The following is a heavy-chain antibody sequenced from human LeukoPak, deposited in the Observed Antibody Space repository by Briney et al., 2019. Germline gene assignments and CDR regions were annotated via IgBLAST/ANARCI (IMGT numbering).Heavy chain of an antibody. D-gene: IGHD3-22*01. V-gene: IGHV4-30-2*01. CDR1: GGSISSGGYS. CDR2: IYHSGST. CDR3: ASSGFYSGAFDI. J-gene: IGHJ3*02. Sequence: SETQSLTCAVSGGSISSGGYSWSWIRQPPGKGLEWIGYIYHSGSTYYNPSLKSRVTISVDRSKNQFSLKLSSVTAADTAVYYCASSGFYSGAFDIWGQGTMVTVSS.